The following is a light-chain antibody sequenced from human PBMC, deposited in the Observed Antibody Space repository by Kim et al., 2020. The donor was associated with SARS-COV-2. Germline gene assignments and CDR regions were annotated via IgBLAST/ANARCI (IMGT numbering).Light chain of an antibody. CDR2: WAS. Sequence: ATSNCKSSQSVLYSSNNQNYLAWYQQKPGQPPKLLIYWASTRESGVPDRFSGSGSGTDFTLTISSLQAEDVAVYYCQQYYSTPLTFGGGTKVEIK. V-gene: IGKV4-1*01. CDR3: QQYYSTPLT. J-gene: IGKJ4*01. CDR1: QSVLYSSNNQNY.